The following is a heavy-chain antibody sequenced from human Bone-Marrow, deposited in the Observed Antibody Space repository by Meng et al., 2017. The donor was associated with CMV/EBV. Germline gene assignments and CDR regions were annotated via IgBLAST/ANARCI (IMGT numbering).Heavy chain of an antibody. CDR3: ARDWYYYDSSGYFDAFDI. CDR2: IQQDGSTK. D-gene: IGHD3-22*01. CDR1: GFIFSDYW. Sequence: GESLKISCVASGFIFSDYWMSWVRQAPGKGLEWVANIQQDGSTKNYVGSVKGRFTISRDNAKNSLYLQMNSLRAEDTAVYYCARDWYYYDSSGYFDAFDIWGQGTMVTVSS. V-gene: IGHV3-7*01. J-gene: IGHJ3*02.